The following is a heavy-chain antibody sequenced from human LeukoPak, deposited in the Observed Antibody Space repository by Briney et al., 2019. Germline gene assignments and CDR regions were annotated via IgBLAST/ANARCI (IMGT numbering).Heavy chain of an antibody. CDR1: GFTFSSSA. J-gene: IGHJ4*01. D-gene: IGHD6-13*01. Sequence: PGGSLRLSCAASGFTFSSSAMSWVRQAPGKGLEWVSVISKSGDFTYYADSVKGRFTISRDSSKNTLNLQMNSLRAEDTAVYYCAKDSAAAGYFDYWGLGTLVTVSS. CDR3: AKDSAAAGYFDY. CDR2: ISKSGDFT. V-gene: IGHV3-23*01.